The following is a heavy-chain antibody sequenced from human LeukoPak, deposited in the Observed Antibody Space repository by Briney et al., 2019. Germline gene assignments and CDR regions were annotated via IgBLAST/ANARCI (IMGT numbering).Heavy chain of an antibody. J-gene: IGHJ6*03. CDR1: GYSISSGYY. V-gene: IGHV4-61*09. CDR3: AKVRRVQYYFHFMDV. CDR2: ISTSGST. Sequence: SETLFLTCIVSGYSISSGYYWSWIRQPAGKGLESIGHISTSGSTNYNPSLKSRVTISADTSKSHFSLRLTSVTAADTAVYYCAKVRRVQYYFHFMDVWDNGTTVIVSS.